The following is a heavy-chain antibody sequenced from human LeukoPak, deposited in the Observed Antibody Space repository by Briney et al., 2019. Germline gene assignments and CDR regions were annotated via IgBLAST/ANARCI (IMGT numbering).Heavy chain of an antibody. D-gene: IGHD1-26*01. J-gene: IGHJ4*02. CDR3: ARDPEDIVGASRFDY. CDR1: GYIFTDYY. V-gene: IGHV1-46*01. CDR2: INPSGGST. Sequence: ASVKVSCKASGYIFTDYYMHWVRQAPGQGLEWMGIINPSGGSTSYAQKFQGRVTMTRDMSTSTVYMELSSLRSEDTAVYYCARDPEDIVGASRFDYWGQGTLVTVSS.